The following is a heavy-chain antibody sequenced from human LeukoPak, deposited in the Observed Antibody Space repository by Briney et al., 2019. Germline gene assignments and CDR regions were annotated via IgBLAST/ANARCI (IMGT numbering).Heavy chain of an antibody. D-gene: IGHD5-18*01. Sequence: SETLPLTCTVSGGSLTSYYWSWIRQPPGKGLEWIGYISPSGSTNYNPSLKSRVTISVDTSENHFSLKLNSVAAADTAVYYCLTVDTSVGKDSWGQGTLVTVSS. J-gene: IGHJ4*02. CDR1: GGSLTSYY. V-gene: IGHV4-4*08. CDR2: ISPSGST. CDR3: LTVDTSVGKDS.